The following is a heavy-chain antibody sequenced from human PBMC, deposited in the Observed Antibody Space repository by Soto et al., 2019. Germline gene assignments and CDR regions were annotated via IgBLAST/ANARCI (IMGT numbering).Heavy chain of an antibody. CDR1: GGSISSSSYY. V-gene: IGHV4-39*01. CDR3: ARQPFLGFLGWLYRPGASAP. D-gene: IGHD3-3*01. CDR2: IYYSGST. Sequence: PSETLSLTCTVSGGSISSSSYYWGWIRQPPGKGLEWIGSIYYSGSTYYNPSLKSRVTISVDTSKNQFSLKLSSVTAADTAVYYCARQPFLGFLGWLYRPGASAPWGQGTLVTVSS. J-gene: IGHJ5*02.